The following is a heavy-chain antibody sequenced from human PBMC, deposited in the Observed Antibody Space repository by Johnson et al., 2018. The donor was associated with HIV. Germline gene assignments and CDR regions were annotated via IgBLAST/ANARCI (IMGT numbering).Heavy chain of an antibody. CDR1: GFTFDDYG. J-gene: IGHJ3*02. V-gene: IGHV3-20*04. D-gene: IGHD1-1*01. Sequence: EVQLVESGGGVVQPGGSLRLSCAASGFTFDDYGMSWVRQAPGKGLEWVSRINSDGSSTNYADSVKGRFTISRDNAKNSLYLQMKSLRPEDTALYYCATSTASDALDIWGQGTMVTVSS. CDR3: ATSTASDALDI. CDR2: INSDGSST.